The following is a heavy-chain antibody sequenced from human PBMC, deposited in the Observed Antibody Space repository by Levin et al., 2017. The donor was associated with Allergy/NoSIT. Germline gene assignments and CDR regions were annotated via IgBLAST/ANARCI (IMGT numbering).Heavy chain of an antibody. V-gene: IGHV5-51*01. D-gene: IGHD4-17*01. CDR1: GYTFTNYW. Sequence: NPGESLKISCEGSGYTFTNYWIAWVRQMPGKGLEWMGIIYPGDSDTRYSPSFQGQVTISADKSISTAYLQWSSLKASDTALYYCARSLTLYGDYVNWGQGTLVTVSS. CDR3: ARSLTLYGDYVN. CDR2: IYPGDSDT. J-gene: IGHJ4*02.